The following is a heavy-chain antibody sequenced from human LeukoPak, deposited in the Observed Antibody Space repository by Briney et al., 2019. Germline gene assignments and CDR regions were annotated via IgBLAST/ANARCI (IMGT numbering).Heavy chain of an antibody. V-gene: IGHV3-48*01. CDR3: ARDYVYAFDY. J-gene: IGHJ4*02. Sequence: GGSLRLSCAASGFSFSSYSMNWVRQAPGKGLEWVSYISGSGNAKHYTDSVKGRFTISRDNAKNALYLQMNSLRAEDTAVYFCARDYVYAFDYWGQGTLVTVSS. D-gene: IGHD2/OR15-2a*01. CDR1: GFSFSSYS. CDR2: ISGSGNAK.